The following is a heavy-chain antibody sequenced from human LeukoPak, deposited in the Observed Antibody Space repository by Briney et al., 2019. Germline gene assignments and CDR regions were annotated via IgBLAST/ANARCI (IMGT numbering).Heavy chain of an antibody. J-gene: IGHJ4*02. CDR1: GFTFSSYA. Sequence: GGSLRLSCAASGFTFSSYAMSWVRQAPGKGLEWVSAISGSGGSTYYADSVKGRFTISRDNSKNTLYLQMNSLRAEDTAVYYCAKLDYYDSSGYPDYWGQGTLVTVSS. V-gene: IGHV3-23*01. CDR3: AKLDYYDSSGYPDY. D-gene: IGHD3-22*01. CDR2: ISGSGGST.